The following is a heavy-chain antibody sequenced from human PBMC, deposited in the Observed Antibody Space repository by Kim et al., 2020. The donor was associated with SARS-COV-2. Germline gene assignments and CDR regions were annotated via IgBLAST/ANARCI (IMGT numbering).Heavy chain of an antibody. CDR1: GFTFSSYA. Sequence: GGSLRLSCAASGFTFSSYAMSWVRQAPGKGLEWVSAISGSGGSTYYADSVKGRFTISRDNSKNTLYLQMNSLRAEDTAVYYCAKDLHYYGSGSYYTRGLSRGVDPWGQGTPVTVSS. D-gene: IGHD3-10*01. V-gene: IGHV3-23*01. J-gene: IGHJ5*02. CDR3: AKDLHYYGSGSYYTRGLSRGVDP. CDR2: ISGSGGST.